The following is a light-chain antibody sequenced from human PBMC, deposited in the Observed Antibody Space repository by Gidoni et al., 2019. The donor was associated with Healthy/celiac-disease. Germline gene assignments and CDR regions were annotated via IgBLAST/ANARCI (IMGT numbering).Light chain of an antibody. J-gene: IGLJ3*02. V-gene: IGLV2-8*01. CDR2: EVS. CDR3: SSYAGSNNEV. Sequence: QSALTQPPSASGSPGQSVTISCTGTSSDVGGYNYVSWYQQPPGKAPQLMIYEVSKRPSGVPDRFSGSKSGNMASLTVSGLQDEDEADYCCSSYAGSNNEVFGGGTKLTVL. CDR1: SSDVGGYNY.